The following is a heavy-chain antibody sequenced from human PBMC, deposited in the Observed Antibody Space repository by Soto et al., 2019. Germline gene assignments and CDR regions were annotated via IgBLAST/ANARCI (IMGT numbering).Heavy chain of an antibody. Sequence: SVSNAWMNWVRQATGKGLEWVGRIKSKTDGGTTDYAAPVKGRFTISRDDSKNMLYLQMNSLKADDTAVYYCTTDGSDYYDSSGFPPTWGQGTLVTVSS. CDR1: SVSNAW. CDR3: TTDGSDYYDSSGFPPT. V-gene: IGHV3-15*07. CDR2: IKSKTDGGTT. D-gene: IGHD3-22*01. J-gene: IGHJ5*02.